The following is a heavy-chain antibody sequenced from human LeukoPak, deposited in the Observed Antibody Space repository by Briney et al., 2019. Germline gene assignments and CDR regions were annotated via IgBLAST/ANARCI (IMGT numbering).Heavy chain of an antibody. V-gene: IGHV1-3*01. CDR3: ARSVVRGVIRPHFDY. D-gene: IGHD3-10*01. CDR2: INAGNGNT. Sequence: ASVKVPCKASGYTFTSYAMHWVRQAPGQRLEWMGWINAGNGNTKYSQKFQGRVTITRDTSASTAYMELSSLRSEDTAVYYCARSVVRGVIRPHFDYWGQGTLVTVSS. CDR1: GYTFTSYA. J-gene: IGHJ4*02.